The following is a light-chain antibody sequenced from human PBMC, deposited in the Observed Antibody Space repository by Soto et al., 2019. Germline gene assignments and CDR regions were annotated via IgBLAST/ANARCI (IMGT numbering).Light chain of an antibody. V-gene: IGKV1-5*03. J-gene: IGKJ1*01. CDR3: QRYTSYSRA. Sequence: DIQMTQSPSTLSASVGDRVTITCRASQSISSWLAWYQQKPGKAPKLLIYKASSLESGVPSRFSGSGSGTEFTLTISSLQPDDFATYYCQRYTSYSRAFGQGTKV. CDR1: QSISSW. CDR2: KAS.